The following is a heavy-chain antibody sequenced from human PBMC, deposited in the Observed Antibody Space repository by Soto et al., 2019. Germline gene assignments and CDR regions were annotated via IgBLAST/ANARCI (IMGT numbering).Heavy chain of an antibody. CDR3: ARVGHCTSTSCYLMDV. V-gene: IGHV4-34*01. J-gene: IGHJ6*02. CDR2: IDHSGSN. CDR1: GGPFSKEY. Sequence: SETLSLTCAVYGGPFSKEYWNWIRQPPGKGLEWIGEIDHSGSNTCNPSLKSRLTLSIDTSKNQFSLKLSSVTAADTAVYYCARVGHCTSTSCYLMDVWGQGTTVTVSS. D-gene: IGHD2-2*01.